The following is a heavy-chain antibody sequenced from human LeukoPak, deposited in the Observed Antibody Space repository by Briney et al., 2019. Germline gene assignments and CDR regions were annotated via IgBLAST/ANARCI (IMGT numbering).Heavy chain of an antibody. V-gene: IGHV1-69*05. D-gene: IGHD6-13*01. CDR1: GGTFSSYA. J-gene: IGHJ6*03. CDR3: AGSEQQLVLLRWDYYYMDV. CDR2: IIPIFGTA. Sequence: SVKVSCKASGGTFSSYAISWVRQAPGQGLEWMGGIIPIFGTANYAQKFQGRVTITTDESTSTAYMELSSLRSEDTAVYYCAGSEQQLVLLRWDYYYMDVWGKGTTVTVSS.